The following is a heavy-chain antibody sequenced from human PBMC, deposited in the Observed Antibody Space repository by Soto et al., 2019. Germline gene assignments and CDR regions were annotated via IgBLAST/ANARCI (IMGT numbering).Heavy chain of an antibody. CDR2: ISSSGSTI. CDR3: ASSTWIQLWLPAFDI. J-gene: IGHJ3*02. V-gene: IGHV3-48*03. CDR1: GFTFSSYE. Sequence: GGSLRLSCAASGFTFSSYEMNWVRQAPGKGLEWVSYISSSGSTIYYADSVKGRFTISRDNAKNSLYLQMNSLRAEDTAVYYCASSTWIQLWLPAFDICGQGTMVTVSS. D-gene: IGHD5-18*01.